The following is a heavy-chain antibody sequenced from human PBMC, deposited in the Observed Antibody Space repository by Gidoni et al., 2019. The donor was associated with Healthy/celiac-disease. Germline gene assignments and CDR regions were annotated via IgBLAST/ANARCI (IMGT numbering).Heavy chain of an antibody. CDR3: ARSQGAARSTPFDY. CDR2: INHSGST. CDR1: GGSFSGYY. Sequence: QVQLQQWGAGLLKPSETLSLTCAVYGGSFSGYYWSWIRQPPGKGLEWIGEINHSGSTNYNPSLKSRVTISVDTSKNQFSLKLSSVTAADTAVYYCARSQGAARSTPFDYWGQGTLVTVSS. D-gene: IGHD6-6*01. J-gene: IGHJ4*02. V-gene: IGHV4-34*01.